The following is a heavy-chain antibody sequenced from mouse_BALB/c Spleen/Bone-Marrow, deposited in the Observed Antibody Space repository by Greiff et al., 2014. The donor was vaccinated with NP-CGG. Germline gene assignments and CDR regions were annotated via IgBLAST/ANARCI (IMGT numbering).Heavy chain of an antibody. Sequence: EVNLVESGGGLVLPGGSRKLSCAASGFTFSSFGMHWVRQAPEKGLEWVAYISSGSSTIYYADTVKGRFTISRDNPKNTLFLQMTSLRSEDTAMYYCARGAARATWFAYWGQGTLVTVSA. CDR3: ARGAARATWFAY. D-gene: IGHD3-1*01. CDR1: GFTFSSFG. CDR2: ISSGSSTI. V-gene: IGHV5-17*02. J-gene: IGHJ3*01.